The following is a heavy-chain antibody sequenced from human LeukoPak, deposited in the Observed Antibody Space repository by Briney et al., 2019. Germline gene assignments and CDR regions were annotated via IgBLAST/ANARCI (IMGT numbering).Heavy chain of an antibody. CDR1: GYTFTGYY. V-gene: IGHV1-2*02. J-gene: IGHJ6*03. CDR2: INPNSGGT. D-gene: IGHD4-17*01. Sequence: GASVKVSCKASGYTFTGYYMHWVRQAPGQGLEWMGWINPNSGGTNYAQKFQGRVTMTRDTSISTAYMELSRLRSDDTAVYYCARGPAVTAYYYYYMDVWGKGTTVTISS. CDR3: ARGPAVTAYYYYYMDV.